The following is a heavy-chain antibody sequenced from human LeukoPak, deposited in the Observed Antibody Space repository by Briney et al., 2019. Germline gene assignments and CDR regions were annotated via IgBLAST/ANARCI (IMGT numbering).Heavy chain of an antibody. CDR1: GGTFSSYA. CDR2: IIPIFGTA. D-gene: IGHD3-16*02. V-gene: IGHV1-69*05. Sequence: SVKVSCKASGGTFSSYAISWVRQVPGQGLEWMGRIIPIFGTANYAQKFQGRVTITTDESTSTAYMELSSPRSEDTAVYYCASGMITFGGVIANFDYWGQGTLVTVSS. CDR3: ASGMITFGGVIANFDY. J-gene: IGHJ4*02.